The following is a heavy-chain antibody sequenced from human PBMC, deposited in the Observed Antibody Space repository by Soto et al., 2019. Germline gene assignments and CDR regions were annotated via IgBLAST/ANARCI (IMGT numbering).Heavy chain of an antibody. V-gene: IGHV3-64*01. D-gene: IGHD5-12*01. CDR2: ISSNGGST. CDR1: GFTFSSYA. J-gene: IGHJ3*02. CDR3: ERGAGVGYEWQDAFDI. Sequence: EVQLVESGGGLVQPGGSLRLSCAASGFTFSSYAMHWVRQAPGKGLEYVSAISSNGGSTYYANSVKGRFTISRDNSKNTLYLQMGSLRAEDMAVYYCERGAGVGYEWQDAFDIWGQGTMVTVSS.